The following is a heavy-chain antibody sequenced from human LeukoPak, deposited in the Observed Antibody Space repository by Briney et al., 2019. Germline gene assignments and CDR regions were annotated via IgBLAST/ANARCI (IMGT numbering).Heavy chain of an antibody. Sequence: GGSLRLSCTGSGFTFSNYRMNWVRQAPGKGLEWISYSNAAGSPVSYAESVQGRFTISRDNAKNSLYLEMNSLRDDDTAVYYCARDRSLSVAGTFDFRGQGSLVTVSS. CDR2: SNAAGSPV. D-gene: IGHD6-19*01. CDR1: GFTFSNYR. J-gene: IGHJ4*02. V-gene: IGHV3-48*02. CDR3: ARDRSLSVAGTFDF.